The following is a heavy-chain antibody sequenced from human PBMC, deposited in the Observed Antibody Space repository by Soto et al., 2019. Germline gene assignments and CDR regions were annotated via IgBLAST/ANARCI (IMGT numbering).Heavy chain of an antibody. CDR1: GFPVSAYS. Sequence: GGSLRLSCAVSGFPVSAYSMHWVRQAAGKGLEYVSAISYKGGATYYASSVEGRFTISRDDSKNTLYLQMGSLTAEDKALYYCARLGPSGAFDIWGQGTMVTVSS. CDR3: ARLGPSGAFDI. CDR2: ISYKGGAT. D-gene: IGHD3-10*01. J-gene: IGHJ3*02. V-gene: IGHV3-64*01.